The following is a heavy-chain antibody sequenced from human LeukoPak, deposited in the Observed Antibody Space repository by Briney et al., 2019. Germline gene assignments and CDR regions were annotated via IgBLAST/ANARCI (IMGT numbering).Heavy chain of an antibody. J-gene: IGHJ5*02. D-gene: IGHD2-21*01. CDR2: INPNSGGT. Sequence: ASVKVSCKASGYTFTGYYMHWVRQAPGQGLEWMGGINPNSGGTNYAQKFQGRVTMTRDTSISTAYMELSRLRSDDTAVYYCARDNAAVGIWFDPWGQGTLVTVSS. CDR1: GYTFTGYY. V-gene: IGHV1-2*02. CDR3: ARDNAAVGIWFDP.